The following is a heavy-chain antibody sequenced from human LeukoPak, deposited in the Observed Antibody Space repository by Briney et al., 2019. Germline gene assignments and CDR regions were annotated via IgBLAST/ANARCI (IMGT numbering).Heavy chain of an antibody. CDR3: AKRGATDWYHLDAFDI. CDR2: IYPGDSDT. V-gene: IGHV5-51*01. J-gene: IGHJ3*02. CDR1: GYSFTTYW. D-gene: IGHD3-9*01. Sequence: GGSLKISCKASGYSFTTYWIGWVRQMPGKGLEWMGIIYPGDSDTRYSTPFQGQVTISADKSITTAYLQWSSLKASDTATYYCAKRGATDWYHLDAFDIWGQGTMVTVSS.